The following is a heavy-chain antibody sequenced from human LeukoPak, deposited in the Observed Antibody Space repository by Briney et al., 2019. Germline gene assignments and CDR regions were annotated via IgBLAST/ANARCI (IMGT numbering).Heavy chain of an antibody. J-gene: IGHJ4*02. Sequence: PGGSLRLSCAASGLTFSSYAMHWVRQAPGKGLEWVAVISYDGSNKYYADSVKGRFTISRDNSKNTLYLQMNSLRAEDTAVYYCAGGHSNYDFWSGYYYFDYWGQGTLVTVSS. D-gene: IGHD3-3*01. V-gene: IGHV3-30-3*01. CDR2: ISYDGSNK. CDR1: GLTFSSYA. CDR3: AGGHSNYDFWSGYYYFDY.